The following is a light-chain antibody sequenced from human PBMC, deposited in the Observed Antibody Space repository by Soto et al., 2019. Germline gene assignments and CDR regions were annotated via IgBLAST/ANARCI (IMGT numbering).Light chain of an antibody. CDR1: SSDVGKYNL. CDR3: CAYATSYTYV. J-gene: IGLJ1*01. CDR2: QGS. V-gene: IGLV2-23*01. Sequence: QSVLTQPASVSGSPGQSITISCTGTSSDVGKYNLVSWYQQHPGKAPKGMILQGSKRPSGVSNRFSGSKFGNTASLTISGLQAEDEDDYYCCAYATSYTYVFGTATKVTVL.